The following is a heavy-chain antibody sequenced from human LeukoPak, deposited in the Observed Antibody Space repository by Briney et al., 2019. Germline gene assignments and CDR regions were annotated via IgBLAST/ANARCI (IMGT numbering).Heavy chain of an antibody. V-gene: IGHV3-74*01. CDR1: GFTFSSYW. Sequence: GGSLRLSCAASGFTFSSYWMHWVRQAPGKGLVWVSRISDGGSTTTYADSVKGRFTISRDNAKNTLYLQMNGLRAEDTAVYYCARGRPQGNDYWGQGPLVPVPS. CDR3: ARGRPQGNDY. J-gene: IGHJ4*02. D-gene: IGHD4-23*01. CDR2: ISDGGSTT.